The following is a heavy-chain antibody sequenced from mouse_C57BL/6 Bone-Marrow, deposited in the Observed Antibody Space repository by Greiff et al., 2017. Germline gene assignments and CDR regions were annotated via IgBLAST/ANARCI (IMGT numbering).Heavy chain of an antibody. CDR2: ISGGGGNT. Sequence: EVMLVASGGGLVKPGGSLKLSCAASGFTFSSYTMSWVRPTPEKRLEWVATISGGGGNTYYPDSVKGRFTISRDNAKNTRYLQMSRVRYEDTAVYYCARPFAYWGQGTLVTVSA. J-gene: IGHJ3*01. CDR1: GFTFSSYT. CDR3: ARPFAY. V-gene: IGHV5-9*01.